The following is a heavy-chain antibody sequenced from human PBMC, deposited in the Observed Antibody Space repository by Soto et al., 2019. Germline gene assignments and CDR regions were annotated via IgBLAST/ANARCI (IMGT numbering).Heavy chain of an antibody. D-gene: IGHD3-22*01. Sequence: EEQLLESGGALVQPGGSLRLSCEASGFTYVKYAMSWVRQAPGKGLEWVSGISGDAGRTFYADSVKGRFTISRDNSKNTVYLQMNSLRVEDTAVYYCVKDTVVVINGGDFDYWGQGTLVTVSS. CDR1: GFTYVKYA. CDR3: VKDTVVVINGGDFDY. CDR2: ISGDAGRT. V-gene: IGHV3-23*01. J-gene: IGHJ4*02.